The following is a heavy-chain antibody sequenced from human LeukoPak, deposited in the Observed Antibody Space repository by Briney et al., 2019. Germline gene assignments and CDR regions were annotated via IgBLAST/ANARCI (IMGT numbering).Heavy chain of an antibody. CDR2: ISYDGSNK. J-gene: IGHJ4*02. Sequence: GRSLRLSCAASGFTFSSYAMHWVRQAPGKGLEWVAVISYDGSNKYYADSVKGRFTISRDNSKNTLYLQMNSLRAEDTAVYYCAKADDILTGYLDYWGQGTLVTVSS. D-gene: IGHD3-9*01. CDR1: GFTFSSYA. CDR3: AKADDILTGYLDY. V-gene: IGHV3-30*04.